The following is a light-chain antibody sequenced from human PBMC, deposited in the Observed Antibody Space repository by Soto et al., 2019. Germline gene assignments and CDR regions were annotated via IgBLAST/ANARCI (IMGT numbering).Light chain of an antibody. CDR3: EAWDDSLNGHV. Sequence: QSVLTQPHSASGTPGQRVTISCSGSSSNIGTSSVHWFQQLPGTAPKLLISTTNQRPSGVPERFSGSKSGTSASLAISGLQSEDFSDYYCEAWDDSLNGHVFGTGTKVTVL. CDR2: TTN. V-gene: IGLV1-44*01. CDR1: SSNIGTSS. J-gene: IGLJ1*01.